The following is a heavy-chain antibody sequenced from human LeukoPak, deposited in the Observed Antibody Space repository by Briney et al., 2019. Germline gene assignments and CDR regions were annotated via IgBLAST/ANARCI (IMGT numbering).Heavy chain of an antibody. J-gene: IGHJ6*03. CDR1: GDSISSLH. CDR2: TYNSGST. D-gene: IGHD6-19*01. V-gene: IGHV4-59*08. Sequence: SETLSLTCTVSGDSISSLHWSWIRQPPGKRLEWIGSTYNSGSTNYNPSLKSRVTISVDTSKNQLSLKLTSVTAADTAVYYCARALAVAGTLGYYYYMDVWGKGTTVTVSS. CDR3: ARALAVAGTLGYYYYMDV.